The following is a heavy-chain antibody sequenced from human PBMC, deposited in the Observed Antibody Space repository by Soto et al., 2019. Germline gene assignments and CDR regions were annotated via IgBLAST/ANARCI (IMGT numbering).Heavy chain of an antibody. CDR2: IYYSGST. Sequence: SETLSLTCTVSGGSISDNYWSWIRQPPGKGLEWIGYIYYSGSTSYNPSLKSRVTMSLDTSKSQFSLRLSSVTAADTAFHYCAGAYYDILSSYYPWRYSYYMDVWGKGTTVTVSS. D-gene: IGHD3-9*01. CDR3: AGAYYDILSSYYPWRYSYYMDV. J-gene: IGHJ6*03. V-gene: IGHV4-59*01. CDR1: GGSISDNY.